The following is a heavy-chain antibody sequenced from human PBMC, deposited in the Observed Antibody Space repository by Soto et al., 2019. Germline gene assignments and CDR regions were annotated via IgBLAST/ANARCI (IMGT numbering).Heavy chain of an antibody. CDR2: IIPMIGLV. J-gene: IGHJ4*02. CDR3: ARGGSWYDS. CDR1: GGTFSTYT. D-gene: IGHD6-13*01. V-gene: IGHV1-69*02. Sequence: QVQLVQSGAEVRKPGSSVNISCKASGGTFSTYTITWVRQAPGQGLEWMGRIIPMIGLVNYAQNFQGRVTITADKSTTTAYMEVSGLTSEDTAVFYCARGGSWYDSWGQGSLVTVSS.